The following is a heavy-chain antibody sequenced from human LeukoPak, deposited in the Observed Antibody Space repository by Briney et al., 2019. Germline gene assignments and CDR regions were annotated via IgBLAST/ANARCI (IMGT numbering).Heavy chain of an antibody. D-gene: IGHD6-19*01. CDR3: ARAESVAVYNY. CDR1: GGTFNIYA. CDR2: ISAYNGNT. V-gene: IGHV1-18*01. Sequence: ASVKVSCKASGGTFNIYAITWVRQAPGQGLEWMGWISAYNGNTNYAQKLQGRVTMTTDTSTSTAYMELRSLRSDDTAVYYCARAESVAVYNYWGQGTLVTVSS. J-gene: IGHJ4*02.